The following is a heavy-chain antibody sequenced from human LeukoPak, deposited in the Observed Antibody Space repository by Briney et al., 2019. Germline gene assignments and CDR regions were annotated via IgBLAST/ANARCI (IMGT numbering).Heavy chain of an antibody. CDR1: GGSISSGGYY. V-gene: IGHV4-30-2*01. CDR3: ARGPPPDLDY. J-gene: IGHJ4*02. Sequence: SQTLSLTCTVSGGSISSGGYYWSWIRQPPGKGLEWIGYIYHSGSTYYNPSLKSRVTISVDRSKNEFSLKLSSVTAADTAVYYCARGPPPDLDYWGRGTLVTVSS. CDR2: IYHSGST.